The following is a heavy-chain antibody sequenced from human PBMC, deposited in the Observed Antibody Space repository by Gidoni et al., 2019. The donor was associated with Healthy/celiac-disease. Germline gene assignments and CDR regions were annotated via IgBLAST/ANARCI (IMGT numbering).Heavy chain of an antibody. CDR2: IYSGGST. D-gene: IGHD1-26*01. J-gene: IGHJ3*02. CDR3: ARDRVKGYSGSYRAFDI. Sequence: EVQLVESGGGLVQPGGSLRLSCAASGFTVSSNYMGWVRQAPGKGLEWVSVIYSGGSTYYADSVKGRFTISRDNSKNTLYLQMNSLRAEDTAVYYCARDRVKGYSGSYRAFDIWGQGTMVTVSS. CDR1: GFTVSSNY. V-gene: IGHV3-66*01.